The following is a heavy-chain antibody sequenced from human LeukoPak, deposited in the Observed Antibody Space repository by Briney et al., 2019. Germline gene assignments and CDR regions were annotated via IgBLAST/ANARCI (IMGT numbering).Heavy chain of an antibody. J-gene: IGHJ5*02. V-gene: IGHV4-39*01. CDR2: VHFSGST. CDR1: GASISNSAYY. Sequence: PSETLSLTCTVSGASISNSAYYWLWIRQPPGGGLECIGTVHFSGSTLYNPSLKSRVNISVDTSKNQFSLQLSSVTAADTAVYYCARLFFVIDTWGQGTLVTVSS. D-gene: IGHD3-3*01. CDR3: ARLFFVIDT.